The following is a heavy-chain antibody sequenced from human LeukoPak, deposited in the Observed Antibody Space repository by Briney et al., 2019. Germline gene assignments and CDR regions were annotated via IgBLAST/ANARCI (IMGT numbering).Heavy chain of an antibody. CDR1: GGSISSYY. V-gene: IGHV4-59*01. CDR2: IYYSGST. Sequence: KPSETLSLTCTVSGGSISSYYWSWIRQPPGKGLEWIGYIYYSGSTNYNPSLKSRVTISVDTSKNQFSLKLSSVTAADTAVYYCARGVGYSYGLMDYYYMDVWGKGTTVTVSS. J-gene: IGHJ6*03. CDR3: ARGVGYSYGLMDYYYMDV. D-gene: IGHD5-18*01.